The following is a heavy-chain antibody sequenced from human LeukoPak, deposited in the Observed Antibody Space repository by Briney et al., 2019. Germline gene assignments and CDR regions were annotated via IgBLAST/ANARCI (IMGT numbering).Heavy chain of an antibody. CDR2: ISDDTYTK. Sequence: GGSLRLSCAASGFTFSHLAMYWVRQAPGKGLACVSLISDDTYTKYYADSVKGRFIISRDNSKNMLYLQMNGLGTDDSALYYCTVATETTFDYWGQGSLVTVSS. V-gene: IGHV3-30*04. CDR3: TVATETTFDY. CDR1: GFTFSHLA. D-gene: IGHD4-17*01. J-gene: IGHJ4*02.